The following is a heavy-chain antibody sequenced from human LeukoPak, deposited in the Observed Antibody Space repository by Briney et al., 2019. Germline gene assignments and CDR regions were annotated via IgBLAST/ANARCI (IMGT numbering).Heavy chain of an antibody. J-gene: IGHJ4*02. CDR2: IIAYNGNT. CDR1: GYTFTSYG. CDR3: ARDRVYDSSGSPRPFDY. V-gene: IGHV1-18*01. Sequence: VASVKVSCKASGYTFTSYGISWVRQAPGQGLEWMGWIIAYNGNTNYAQKLQGRVTMTTDTSTSTAYMELRSLRSDDTAVYYCARDRVYDSSGSPRPFDYWGQGTLVTVSS. D-gene: IGHD3-22*01.